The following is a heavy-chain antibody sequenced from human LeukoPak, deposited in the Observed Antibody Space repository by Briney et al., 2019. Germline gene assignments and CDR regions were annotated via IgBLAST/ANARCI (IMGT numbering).Heavy chain of an antibody. J-gene: IGHJ4*02. V-gene: IGHV3-11*05. D-gene: IGHD2-21*01. Sequence: GGSLRLSCAASRFTFSDYYMRGIRQAPGKGLEWVSYISGSSSYTNYADSVKGRFTISRDNAKNSLYLQMNSLRAEDTAVYYCARVSISRSFDYWGQGTLVTVSS. CDR1: RFTFSDYY. CDR2: ISGSSSYT. CDR3: ARVSISRSFDY.